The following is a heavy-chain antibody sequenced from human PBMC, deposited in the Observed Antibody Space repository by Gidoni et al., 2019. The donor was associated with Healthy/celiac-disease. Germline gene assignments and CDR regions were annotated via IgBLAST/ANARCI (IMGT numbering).Heavy chain of an antibody. CDR1: GFTFSSYW. Sequence: EVQLVESGGGWVKPGGSLRLSCAASGFTFSSYWMSWVRQAPGKGLEWVANIKQDGSEKYYVDSVKGRFTISRDNAKHSLYLQMNSLRAEDTAVYYCARLLWSGDKKFDYWGQGTLVTVSS. CDR3: ARLLWSGDKKFDY. J-gene: IGHJ4*02. V-gene: IGHV3-7*03. CDR2: IKQDGSEK. D-gene: IGHD3-10*01.